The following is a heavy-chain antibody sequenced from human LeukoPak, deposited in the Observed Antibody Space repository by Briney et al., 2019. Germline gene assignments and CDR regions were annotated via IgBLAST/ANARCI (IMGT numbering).Heavy chain of an antibody. CDR3: AREGGWYGGGYFDY. CDR1: GFTFSSYS. J-gene: IGHJ4*02. V-gene: IGHV3-21*01. CDR2: IRFTGSYI. Sequence: GGSLRLSCAASGFTFSSYSMNWVRQAPGRGLEWVSSIRFTGSYIYYADSVKGRFTISRDNAKNSLYLQMNSLRDEDTAVYYCAREGGWYGGGYFDYWGQGTLVTVSS. D-gene: IGHD6-19*01.